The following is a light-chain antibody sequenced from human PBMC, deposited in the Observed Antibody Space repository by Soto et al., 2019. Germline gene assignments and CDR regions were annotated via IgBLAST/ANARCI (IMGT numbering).Light chain of an antibody. CDR1: QSVSNY. V-gene: IGKV3-11*01. CDR2: DAS. CDR3: QQRSNWPPIT. Sequence: DIVLTQSPATLSLSPGERATLSCRASQSVSNYLAWYQQKPGQAPRLLIYDASNRATGIPARFSGSGAWTDFTLTISSLEPEDFAVYYCQQRSNWPPITFGEGTRLVIK. J-gene: IGKJ5*01.